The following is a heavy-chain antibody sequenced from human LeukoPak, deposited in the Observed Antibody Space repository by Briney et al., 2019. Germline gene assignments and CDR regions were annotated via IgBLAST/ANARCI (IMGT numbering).Heavy chain of an antibody. Sequence: SETLSLTCTVSGGSISSSSAYWGWIRQPPGKRLEWIGSIYYSKNTYYHPSLKSRITISAATSKNQFSLTLGSVSATDTAVYYCVSPRGFSYGYFDHWGQGTLVTVSS. CDR3: VSPRGFSYGYFDH. J-gene: IGHJ4*02. V-gene: IGHV4-39*01. CDR2: IYYSKNT. CDR1: GGSISSSSAY. D-gene: IGHD5-18*01.